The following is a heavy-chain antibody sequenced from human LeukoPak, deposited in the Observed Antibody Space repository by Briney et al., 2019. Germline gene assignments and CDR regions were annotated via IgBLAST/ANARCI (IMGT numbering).Heavy chain of an antibody. CDR3: ARESYSSSWYGPDY. J-gene: IGHJ4*02. Sequence: GGSLRLSCEASGLTFSSYVMHWVRQAPGKGLELVAGISYDGSNKYYGDSVKGRFTISRENPRNTLYLQMDSLRAEDTAVYYCARESYSSSWYGPDYWGRGTLVTVSS. D-gene: IGHD6-13*01. V-gene: IGHV3-30-3*01. CDR1: GLTFSSYV. CDR2: ISYDGSNK.